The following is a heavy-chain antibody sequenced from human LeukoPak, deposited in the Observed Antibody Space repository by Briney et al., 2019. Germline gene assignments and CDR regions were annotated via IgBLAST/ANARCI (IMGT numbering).Heavy chain of an antibody. CDR2: ISGSGGST. Sequence: GGSLRLSCAASGFTFSSYAMSWVRQAPGEGLEWVSAISGSGGSTYYADSVKGRFTISRDNSKNTLYLQMNSLRAEDTAVYYCAKDEPDYDFWSGYYTRFVYWGQGTLVTVSS. CDR3: AKDEPDYDFWSGYYTRFVY. V-gene: IGHV3-23*01. CDR1: GFTFSSYA. J-gene: IGHJ4*02. D-gene: IGHD3-3*01.